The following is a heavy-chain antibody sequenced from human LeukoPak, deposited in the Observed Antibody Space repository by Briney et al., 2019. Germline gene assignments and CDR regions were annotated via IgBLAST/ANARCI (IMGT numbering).Heavy chain of an antibody. V-gene: IGHV3-23*01. CDR1: GFTFSSYP. CDR2: ISGSGGST. J-gene: IGHJ4*02. Sequence: GGSLRLSCAASGFTFSSYPMSWVRQAPGKGLEWVSAISGSGGSTDYADSVKGRFTISRDNSKNTLFLQMNSLRAEDTAVYYCAKGRGGTYYSWDYWGQGTLVTVSS. D-gene: IGHD1-26*01. CDR3: AKGRGGTYYSWDY.